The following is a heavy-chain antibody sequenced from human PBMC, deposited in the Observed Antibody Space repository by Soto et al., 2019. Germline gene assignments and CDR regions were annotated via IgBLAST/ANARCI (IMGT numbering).Heavy chain of an antibody. CDR1: GYTFTSYD. D-gene: IGHD3-22*01. CDR2: MNPNSGNT. V-gene: IGHV1-8*01. CDR3: ARWDSSGYYYPSYYYYGMDV. J-gene: IGHJ6*02. Sequence: ASVKVSCKASGYTFTSYDINWVRQATGQGLEWMGWMNPNSGNTGYAQKFQGRVTMTRNTSISTAYMELSSLRPEDTAVYYCARWDSSGYYYPSYYYYGMDVWGQGTTVTVSS.